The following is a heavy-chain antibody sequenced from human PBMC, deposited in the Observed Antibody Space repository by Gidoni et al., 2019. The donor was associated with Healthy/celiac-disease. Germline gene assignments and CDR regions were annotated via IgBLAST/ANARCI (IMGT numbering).Heavy chain of an antibody. V-gene: IGHV1-8*01. J-gene: IGHJ4*02. CDR3: ARGYGPDY. CDR2: MNPNSGNT. D-gene: IGHD4-17*01. Sequence: QVQLVQPGAEVQKPGASVKVSFKASGYTFTSYDINWVRQATGQGLEWMGWMNPNSGNTGYAKKFQGRVTMTRNTSISTAYMELSRLRSEETAVYYWARGYGPDYWGQGTLVTVSS. CDR1: GYTFTSYD.